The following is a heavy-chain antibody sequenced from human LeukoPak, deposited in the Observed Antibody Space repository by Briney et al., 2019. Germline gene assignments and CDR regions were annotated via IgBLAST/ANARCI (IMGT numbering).Heavy chain of an antibody. J-gene: IGHJ4*02. D-gene: IGHD3-22*01. V-gene: IGHV3-9*01. CDR1: GFTFDDYA. Sequence: GGSLRLSCAASGFTFDDYAMHWVGQAPGKGLEWVSGISWNSGSIGYADSVKGRFTISRDNAKNSLYLQMNSLRAEDTALYYCAKGLSYYYDSSGYNYRGQGTLVTVSS. CDR2: ISWNSGSI. CDR3: AKGLSYYYDSSGYNY.